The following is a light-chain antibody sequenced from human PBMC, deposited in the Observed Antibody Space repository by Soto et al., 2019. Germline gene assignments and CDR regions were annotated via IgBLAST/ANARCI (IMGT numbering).Light chain of an antibody. J-gene: IGKJ1*01. CDR2: AAS. Sequence: DLQMAQSPSSLSASVGDRITITCRASQSISSYLNWYQHKPGEVPKLLIYAASSLQSGVPSRFSGSGSGTDFTLTINSLQPGDFATYYCQQSYTNPKTFGQGTKVEFK. CDR3: QQSYTNPKT. CDR1: QSISSY. V-gene: IGKV1-39*01.